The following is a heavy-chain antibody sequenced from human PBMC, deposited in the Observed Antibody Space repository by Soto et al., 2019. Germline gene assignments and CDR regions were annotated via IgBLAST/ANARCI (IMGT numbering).Heavy chain of an antibody. CDR1: GFTFSSYS. CDR3: AKDWMRLYSSSWYGLYIWFDP. Sequence: PGGSLRLSCAASGFTFSSYSMNWVRQAPGKGLEWVSAISGSGGSTYYADSVKGRFTISRDNSKNTLYLQMNSLRAEDTAVYYCAKDWMRLYSSSWYGLYIWFDPWGQGTLVTVSS. D-gene: IGHD6-13*01. CDR2: ISGSGGST. J-gene: IGHJ5*02. V-gene: IGHV3-23*01.